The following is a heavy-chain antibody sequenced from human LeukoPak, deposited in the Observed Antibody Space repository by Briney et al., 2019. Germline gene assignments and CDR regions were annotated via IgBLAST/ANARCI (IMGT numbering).Heavy chain of an antibody. D-gene: IGHD3-10*01. CDR1: GFTFSDYN. CDR3: ARGPLVRGVLMVDY. V-gene: IGHV3-21*01. CDR2: ITSGTTYI. Sequence: GGSLRLSCAASGFTFSDYNMNWVRQSPEKGLEWVSSITSGTTYIYYADSVRGRFTLSRDNAKNSLYLQMNSLRAEDTAVYYCARGPLVRGVLMVDYWGQGTLVTVSS. J-gene: IGHJ4*02.